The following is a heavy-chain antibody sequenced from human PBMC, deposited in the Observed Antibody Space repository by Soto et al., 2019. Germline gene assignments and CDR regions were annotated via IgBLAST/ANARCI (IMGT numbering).Heavy chain of an antibody. Sequence: SVNVSCKNSGLMFTSSSVQWVRQARGQRLEWIGWLVVGSGNTRYAQHFQERVALTRDMSTGTAYMELSSLRSEDTAVYYCAAVPVLRFLKWLPAYFDYWGQGTLVTVSS. CDR2: LVVGSGNT. J-gene: IGHJ4*02. V-gene: IGHV1-58*01. D-gene: IGHD3-3*01. CDR3: AAVPVLRFLKWLPAYFDY. CDR1: GLMFTSSS.